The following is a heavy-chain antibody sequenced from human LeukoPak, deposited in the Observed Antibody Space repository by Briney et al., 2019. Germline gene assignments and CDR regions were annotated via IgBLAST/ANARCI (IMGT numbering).Heavy chain of an antibody. CDR2: LRYDGTNK. J-gene: IGHJ5*02. D-gene: IGHD3-16*01. V-gene: IGHV3-30*02. CDR3: ARENYDHNGRYWFDP. Sequence: GGSLRLSCAASGFFLSNYGMHWVRQAPGKGLEWVAILRYDGTNKNYADAVKGRFTISRDNSENTLFLQMNSLRAEDTAVYYCARENYDHNGRYWFDPWGQGTQVTVSS. CDR1: GFFLSNYG.